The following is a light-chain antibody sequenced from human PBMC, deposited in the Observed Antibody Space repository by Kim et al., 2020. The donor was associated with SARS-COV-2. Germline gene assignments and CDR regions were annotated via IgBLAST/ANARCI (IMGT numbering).Light chain of an antibody. V-gene: IGLV2-14*01. CDR3: SSYTGTTTLVV. Sequence: QSALTQPASVSGSPGQSITISCTGASSDIGSYNFVSWYQQNPGRAPKLIIYDVTNRPSGVSNRFSGSKSGNTASLTISGLQAEDEGDYYCSSYTGTTTLVVFGGGTQLTVL. CDR2: DVT. J-gene: IGLJ2*01. CDR1: SSDIGSYNF.